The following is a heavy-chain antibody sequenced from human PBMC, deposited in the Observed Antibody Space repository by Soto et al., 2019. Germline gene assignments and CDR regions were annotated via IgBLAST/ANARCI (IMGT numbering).Heavy chain of an antibody. V-gene: IGHV1-69*06. CDR2: IIPIFGTA. Sequence: ASVKVSCKASGGTFSSYAISWVRQAPGQGLEWMGGIIPIFGTANYAQKFQGRVTITADKSTSTAYMELSSPRSEDTAVYYCARGPRRPAYSSSWPDYWGQGTLVTVSS. D-gene: IGHD6-13*01. J-gene: IGHJ4*02. CDR1: GGTFSSYA. CDR3: ARGPRRPAYSSSWPDY.